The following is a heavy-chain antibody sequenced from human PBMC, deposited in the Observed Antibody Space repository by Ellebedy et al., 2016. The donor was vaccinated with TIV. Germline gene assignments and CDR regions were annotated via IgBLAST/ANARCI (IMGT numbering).Heavy chain of an antibody. CDR2: ISNTGSRT. CDR1: GFTFSSYA. Sequence: PGGSLRLSCAASGFTFSSYAMSWVRQAPGKGLEWVSTISNTGSRTYYADSVEGRFIISRDNSKKTLYLQMNSRRAEDTAVYYYSKGRGGGSDSSAPRYYFDYWGLGTLVTVSS. D-gene: IGHD3-22*01. V-gene: IGHV3-23*01. J-gene: IGHJ4*02. CDR3: SKGRGGGSDSSAPRYYFDY.